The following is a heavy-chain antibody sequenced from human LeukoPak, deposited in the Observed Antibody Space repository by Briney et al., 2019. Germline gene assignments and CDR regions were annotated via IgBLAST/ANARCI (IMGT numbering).Heavy chain of an antibody. V-gene: IGHV4-34*01. J-gene: IGHJ4*02. Sequence: SETLSLTCAVYGGSFSGYYWSWIRQPPGKGLEWIGEINHSGSTNYNPSLKSRVTISVDTSKNQFSLKLSSVSAADTAVYYCASGDCSGGSCYSYFDYWGQGTLVTVSS. CDR1: GGSFSGYY. D-gene: IGHD2-15*01. CDR3: ASGDCSGGSCYSYFDY. CDR2: INHSGST.